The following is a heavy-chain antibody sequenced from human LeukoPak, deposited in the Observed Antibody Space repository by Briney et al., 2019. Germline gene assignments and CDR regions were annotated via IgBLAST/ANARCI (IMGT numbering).Heavy chain of an antibody. J-gene: IGHJ5*02. D-gene: IGHD3-10*01. CDR3: ATTFFGDIAAWYAPWFDP. V-gene: IGHV3-23*01. CDR2: VSGSGGST. Sequence: PGGSLRLSCAASRFTFSNYAMSWVRQAPGKGLEWVSGVSGSGGSTYYADSLKGRFTISRDNSKNTLYLQMNGLRVEDTAVYYCATTFFGDIAAWYAPWFDPWGQGTLVTVSS. CDR1: RFTFSNYA.